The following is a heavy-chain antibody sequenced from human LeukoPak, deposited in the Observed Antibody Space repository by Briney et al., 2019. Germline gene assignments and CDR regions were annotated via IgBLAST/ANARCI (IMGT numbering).Heavy chain of an antibody. V-gene: IGHV3-23*01. CDR2: INGGGDST. CDR3: ARRGAAGSYLGYFDS. CDR1: GFTFSSYA. Sequence: GGSLRLSCAASGFTFSSYAMSWVRQAPGKGLEWVSAINGGGDSTYYADSVKGRFTFSRDNSKNTLYLQMNSLRAGDTAVYFCARRGAAGSYLGYFDSWGQGTLVTVSS. D-gene: IGHD3-10*01. J-gene: IGHJ4*02.